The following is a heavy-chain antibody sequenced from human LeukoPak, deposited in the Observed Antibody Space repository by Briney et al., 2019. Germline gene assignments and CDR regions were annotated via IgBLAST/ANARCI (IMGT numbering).Heavy chain of an antibody. V-gene: IGHV3-11*03. CDR1: GFTFSDYY. J-gene: IGHJ4*02. CDR3: ARFYDNSGYYYGY. Sequence: GGSLRLSCAASGFTFSDYYMSWIRQAAGKGLEWVSYISSSSSYTEYADSVKGRFTISRDNAKNSLYVQMNSLRAEDTAVYYCARFYDNSGYYYGYWGQGTLVTVSS. CDR2: ISSSSSYT. D-gene: IGHD3-22*01.